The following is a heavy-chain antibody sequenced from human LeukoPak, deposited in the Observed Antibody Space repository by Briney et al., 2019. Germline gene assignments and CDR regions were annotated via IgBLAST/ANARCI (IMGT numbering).Heavy chain of an antibody. V-gene: IGHV3-30*03. CDR1: GFTFSSYG. CDR3: ARRQWFGELFPDGADY. CDR2: ISYDGSNK. J-gene: IGHJ4*02. Sequence: GGSLRLSCAASGFTFSSYGMHWVRQAPGKGLEWVAVISYDGSNKYYADSVKGRFTISRDNSKNTLYLQMNSLRAEDTAVYYCARRQWFGELFPDGADYWGQGALVTVSS. D-gene: IGHD3-10*01.